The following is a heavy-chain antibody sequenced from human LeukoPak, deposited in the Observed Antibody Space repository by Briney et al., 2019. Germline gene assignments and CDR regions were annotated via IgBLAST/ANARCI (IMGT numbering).Heavy chain of an antibody. Sequence: QAGGSLRLSCAASGLTFSSYGMHWVRQAPGKGLEWVAVIWDDGSNKYYADSVKGRFTISRDNSKNTLYLQMNSLRTEDTAVYYCVKDEAMVRGVITFYYFDYWGQGTLVTVSS. V-gene: IGHV3-30*02. J-gene: IGHJ4*02. CDR2: IWDDGSNK. CDR3: VKDEAMVRGVITFYYFDY. CDR1: GLTFSSYG. D-gene: IGHD3-10*01.